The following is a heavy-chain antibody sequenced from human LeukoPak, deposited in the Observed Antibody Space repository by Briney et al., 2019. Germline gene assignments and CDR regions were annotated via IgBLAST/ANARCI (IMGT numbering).Heavy chain of an antibody. D-gene: IGHD5-18*01. J-gene: IGHJ4*02. Sequence: SETLSLTCAVYGGSFSGYYWSWIRQPPGKGLEWIGSIYYSGSTYYNPSLKSRVTISVDTSKNQFSLKLSSVTAADTAVYYCARKGNTAMATGYFDYWGQGTLVTVSS. CDR1: GGSFSGYY. CDR2: IYYSGST. CDR3: ARKGNTAMATGYFDY. V-gene: IGHV4-34*01.